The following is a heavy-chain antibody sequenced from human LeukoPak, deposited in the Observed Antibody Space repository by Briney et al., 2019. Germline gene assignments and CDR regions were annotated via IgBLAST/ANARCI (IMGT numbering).Heavy chain of an antibody. CDR1: GFTFSSYS. D-gene: IGHD1-26*01. CDR2: ISSSSSYI. Sequence: GGSLRLSCAASGFTFSSYSMSWVRQAPGKGLEWVSSISSSSSYIYYADSVKGRFTISRDNAKNSLYLQMNSLRAEDTAVYYCARDLGAGGGARDFWGQGTLVTVSS. J-gene: IGHJ4*02. CDR3: ARDLGAGGGARDF. V-gene: IGHV3-21*01.